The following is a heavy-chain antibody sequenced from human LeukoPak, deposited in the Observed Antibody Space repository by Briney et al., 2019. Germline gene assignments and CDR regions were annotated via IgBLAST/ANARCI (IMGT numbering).Heavy chain of an antibody. CDR3: ARHKAHLGLRYYYFDY. CDR1: GGSFSGYY. D-gene: IGHD3-9*01. Sequence: SETLSLTCAVYGGSFSGYYWSWIRQPPGKGLEWIGEINHSGSTNYNPSLKSRVTISVDTSKNQFSLKLSSETAADTAVYYCARHKAHLGLRYYYFDYWGQGTLVTVSS. V-gene: IGHV4-34*01. J-gene: IGHJ4*02. CDR2: INHSGST.